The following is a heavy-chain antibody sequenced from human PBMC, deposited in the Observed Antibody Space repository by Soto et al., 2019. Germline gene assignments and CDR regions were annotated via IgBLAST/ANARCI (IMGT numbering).Heavy chain of an antibody. Sequence: SETLSVTCTVAGGSISSYCWSWIRQPTGKGLEWIGYIYYSGSTNYNPSLKSRVTISVDTSKNQFSLKLSSVTAADTAVYYCASRYCSGGSCYRPGGLDAFDIWGQGTMVTVSS. V-gene: IGHV4-59*01. CDR2: IYYSGST. CDR3: ASRYCSGGSCYRPGGLDAFDI. D-gene: IGHD2-15*01. J-gene: IGHJ3*02. CDR1: GGSISSYC.